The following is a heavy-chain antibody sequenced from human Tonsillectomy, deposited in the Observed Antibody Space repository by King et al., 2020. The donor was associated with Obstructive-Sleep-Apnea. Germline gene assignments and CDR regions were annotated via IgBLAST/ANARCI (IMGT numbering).Heavy chain of an antibody. CDR1: GYNFISYN. Sequence: QLVQSGAEVKKPGASVKVSCKASGYNFISYNINWVRQATGQGLEWMGWMNPHSGNTVYAQKFQGRVTMTTNTSIRTVYMELSSLTYEDTAVYYCARRDAMEGWGQGTTVTVSS. V-gene: IGHV1-8*01. CDR3: ARRDAMEG. CDR2: MNPHSGNT. J-gene: IGHJ6*02.